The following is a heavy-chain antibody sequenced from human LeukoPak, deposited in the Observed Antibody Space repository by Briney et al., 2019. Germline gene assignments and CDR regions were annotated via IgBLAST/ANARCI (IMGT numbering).Heavy chain of an antibody. D-gene: IGHD3-10*01. Sequence: ASVKVSCKTSGYTFTSYGISWVRQAPGQGLEWMGWISAYNGNTNYAQKLQGRVTMTTDTSTSTAYMELRSLRSGDTAVYYCARTGLWFGELLSGGIDYWGQGTLVTVSS. V-gene: IGHV1-18*01. CDR3: ARTGLWFGELLSGGIDY. CDR1: GYTFTSYG. J-gene: IGHJ4*02. CDR2: ISAYNGNT.